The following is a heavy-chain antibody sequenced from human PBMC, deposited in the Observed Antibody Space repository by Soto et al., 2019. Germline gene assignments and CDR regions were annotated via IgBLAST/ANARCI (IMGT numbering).Heavy chain of an antibody. CDR3: ARDGVRGMAV. J-gene: IGHJ6*02. V-gene: IGHV1-8*01. Sequence: QVQLVQSGAEVKKPGASVKVFCKASGYTFTSYEINWVRQATGQGIEWMGWMNPNSGNTGDAQKFQGRVTLTRNTSISTAYMELSSLRSEDTAVYYWARDGVRGMAVWGQGTRVNVSS. CDR2: MNPNSGNT. CDR1: GYTFTSYE. D-gene: IGHD3-16*01.